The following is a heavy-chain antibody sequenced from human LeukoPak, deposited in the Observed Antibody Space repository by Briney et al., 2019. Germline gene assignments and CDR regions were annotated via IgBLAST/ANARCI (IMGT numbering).Heavy chain of an antibody. CDR1: GFTFREFA. Sequence: PGGSLRLSCTSSGFTFREFAVSWFRQAPGKGLEWIGFIRSSIYGGTPKAAASVKGRFIFSRDDSKGVAYLRMNSLKTEDTAVYYCSREWGNGNALRPDYWGQGTLVTVSS. V-gene: IGHV3-49*03. CDR2: IRSSIYGGTP. D-gene: IGHD1-1*01. J-gene: IGHJ4*02. CDR3: SREWGNGNALRPDY.